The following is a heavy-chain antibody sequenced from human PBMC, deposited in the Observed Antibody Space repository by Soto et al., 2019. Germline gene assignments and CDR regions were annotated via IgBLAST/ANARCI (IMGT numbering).Heavy chain of an antibody. V-gene: IGHV3-23*01. CDR1: GFTFSSYA. D-gene: IGHD6-13*01. J-gene: IGHJ6*02. Sequence: GGSLRLSCAASGFTFSSYAMSWVRQAPGKGLEWVSAISGSGGSTYYADSVKGRFTISRDNSKNTLYLQMNSLRAEDTAVYYCAKYRSPDPYSSSWSHPAFGSGDYYYYGMDVWGQGTTVTVSS. CDR2: ISGSGGST. CDR3: AKYRSPDPYSSSWSHPAFGSGDYYYYGMDV.